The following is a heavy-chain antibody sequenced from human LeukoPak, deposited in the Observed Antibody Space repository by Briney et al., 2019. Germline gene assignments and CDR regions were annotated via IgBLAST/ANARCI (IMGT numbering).Heavy chain of an antibody. V-gene: IGHV3-21*01. CDR1: GFTFSSYS. Sequence: GGSLRLSCAASGFTFSSYSMNWVRQAPGKGLEWVSSISSSSSSYIYYADSVKGRFTISRDNAKNSLYLRMNSLRAEDTAVYYCARGPSSPYYYYYYMDVWGKGTTVTVSS. CDR2: ISSSSSSYI. CDR3: ARGPSSPYYYYYYMDV. J-gene: IGHJ6*03.